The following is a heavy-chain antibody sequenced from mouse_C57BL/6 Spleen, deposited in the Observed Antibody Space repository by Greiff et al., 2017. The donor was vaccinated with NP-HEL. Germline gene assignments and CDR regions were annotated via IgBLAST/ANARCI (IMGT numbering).Heavy chain of an antibody. J-gene: IGHJ4*01. V-gene: IGHV1-80*01. D-gene: IGHD1-1*01. CDR1: GYAFSSYW. CDR2: IYPGDGDT. Sequence: QVQLKESGAELVKPGASVKISCKASGYAFSSYWMNWVKQRPGKGLEWIGQIYPGDGDTNYNGKFKGKATLTADKSSSTAYMQLCSLTSEDSAVYFCATPITTVVAYYAMDYWGQGTSVTVSS. CDR3: ATPITTVVAYYAMDY.